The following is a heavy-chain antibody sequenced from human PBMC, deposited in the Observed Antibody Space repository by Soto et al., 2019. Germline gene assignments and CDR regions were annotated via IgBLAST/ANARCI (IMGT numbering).Heavy chain of an antibody. CDR3: ARHHDS. CDR2: IYYSGST. V-gene: IGHV4-59*08. J-gene: IGHJ4*02. CDR1: GGSCTRNY. Sequence: PSETLSLTWTVSGGSCTRNYWTWIRQSPGKGLEWIGHIYYSGSTNYNPSLKSRVTISVDTSKNQFSLKLSSVTAADTAVYYCARHHDSRGQGTLVTVSS.